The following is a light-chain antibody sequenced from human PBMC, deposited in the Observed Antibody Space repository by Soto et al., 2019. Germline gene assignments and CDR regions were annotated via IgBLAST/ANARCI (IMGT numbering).Light chain of an antibody. CDR3: QEYSRY. J-gene: IGKJ4*01. CDR1: HSISTW. CDR2: EAS. Sequence: DIQMIQSPSTLSASVGDRVTITCRARHSISTWLAWYQQKPGKAPKVLISEASNLQSGVPSRFSGSGSGTEFTLTISSLQPDDIGTYYCQEYSRYFGGGTKVDIK. V-gene: IGKV1-5*01.